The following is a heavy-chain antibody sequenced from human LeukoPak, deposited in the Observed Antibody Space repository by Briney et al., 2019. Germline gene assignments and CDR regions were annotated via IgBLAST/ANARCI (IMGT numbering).Heavy chain of an antibody. Sequence: GGSLRLSCAASGFTFSSYWMSWVRQAQGKGLQWVANIKQDGSEKYYVDSVKGRFTISRDNGKNSPYLQMNSLRAEDTAVYYCTRDRSGQDWGQGTLVTVSS. D-gene: IGHD1-1*01. V-gene: IGHV3-7*05. CDR2: IKQDGSEK. J-gene: IGHJ4*02. CDR1: GFTFSSYW. CDR3: TRDRSGQD.